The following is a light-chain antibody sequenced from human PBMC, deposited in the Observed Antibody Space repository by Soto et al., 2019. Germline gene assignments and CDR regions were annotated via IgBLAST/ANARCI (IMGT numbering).Light chain of an antibody. CDR1: QSVSTN. V-gene: IGKV3D-15*01. Sequence: IVMTQSPATLSVSPGQRATLSCRASQSVSTNLAWYQQKPGQAPRLLIYGASTRATGNPARFSGSGSGTEFTLTISGLQSDDFAVYYCQQYSNWPPWTFGQGTRVDFK. CDR2: GAS. J-gene: IGKJ1*01. CDR3: QQYSNWPPWT.